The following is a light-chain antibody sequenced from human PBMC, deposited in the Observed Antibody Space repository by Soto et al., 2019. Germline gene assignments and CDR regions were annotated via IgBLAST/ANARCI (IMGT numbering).Light chain of an antibody. CDR3: QQTYSLPLT. V-gene: IGKV1-39*01. CDR2: TAA. Sequence: DIQMTQSPSSLSASVGDRVTITCRASQNINNYLTWYQQKPRKAPKILIYTAASLQSGVPSRFNGSGSGTDFTLTINSLQTEDLATYYCQQTYSLPLTFGGGTKVEIK. J-gene: IGKJ4*01. CDR1: QNINNY.